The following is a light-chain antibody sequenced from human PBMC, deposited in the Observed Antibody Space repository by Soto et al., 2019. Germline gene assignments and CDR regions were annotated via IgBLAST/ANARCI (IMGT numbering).Light chain of an antibody. J-gene: IGLJ2*01. Sequence: QSVLTQPPSVSGAPGQRVTISCTGSSSNIGAGYDVHWYQQLPGTAPKLLTYGNSNRPSGVPDRFSGSKSGTSASLAITGLQAEDAADYYCQSYDSSLSGHVVFGGGTKVTVL. V-gene: IGLV1-40*01. CDR1: SSNIGAGYD. CDR3: QSYDSSLSGHVV. CDR2: GNS.